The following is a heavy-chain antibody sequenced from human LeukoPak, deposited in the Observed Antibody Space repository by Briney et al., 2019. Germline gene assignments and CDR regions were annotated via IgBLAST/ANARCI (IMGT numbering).Heavy chain of an antibody. CDR2: INRGGDRT. CDR3: ARDLSGSYAFDI. J-gene: IGHJ3*02. Sequence: QSGESLRLSCAASGFTFSNYAMHWVRQAPGKGLEYVSTINRGGDRTYYANSVKGRFTISRDISKNTLYLQMGSLRADDMALYYCARDLSGSYAFDIWGQGTMVTVSS. V-gene: IGHV3-64*01. D-gene: IGHD3-16*02. CDR1: GFTFSNYA.